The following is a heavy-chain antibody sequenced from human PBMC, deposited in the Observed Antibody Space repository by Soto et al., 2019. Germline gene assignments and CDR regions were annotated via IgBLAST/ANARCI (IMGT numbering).Heavy chain of an antibody. CDR3: VRRVSGNYDY. V-gene: IGHV3-64*01. Sequence: EVRLAESGGGMGQPGGSLRLSCVASGFTFSSYDMHWVRQAPGKGLEYVSSISSNGGTTYYGNSVKGRFTISRDNSKNTLYLQMGSLRAEDMAVYYCVRRVSGNYDYWGQGTLVTVSS. CDR2: ISSNGGTT. J-gene: IGHJ4*02. D-gene: IGHD1-7*01. CDR1: GFTFSSYD.